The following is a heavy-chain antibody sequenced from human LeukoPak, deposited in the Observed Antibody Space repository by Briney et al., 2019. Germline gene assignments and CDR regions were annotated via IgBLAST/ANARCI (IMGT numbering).Heavy chain of an antibody. D-gene: IGHD4-17*01. CDR2: IRYDGSNK. V-gene: IGHV3-30*02. CDR3: AKAAYGDYVNWFDP. Sequence: PGGSLRLSCAASGFTFSSYGMHWVRQAPGKGLEWVAFIRYDGSNKYYADSVKGRFTISRDNSKNTLYLQMNSLRAEDMAVYYCAKAAYGDYVNWFDPWGQGTLVTVSS. CDR1: GFTFSSYG. J-gene: IGHJ5*02.